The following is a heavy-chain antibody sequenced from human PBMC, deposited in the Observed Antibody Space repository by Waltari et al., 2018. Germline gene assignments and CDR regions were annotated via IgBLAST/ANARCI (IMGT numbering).Heavy chain of an antibody. CDR3: ARGGGVANDAFDI. J-gene: IGHJ3*02. CDR1: GFTFSSYS. D-gene: IGHD3-16*01. Sequence: EVQLVESGGGLVKPGGSLSLSCAASGFTFSSYSMTWVRQAPGKGLEWVSAISSSSSYIYYADSVKGRFTISRDNAKNSLYLQMNSLRAEDTAVYYCARGGGVANDAFDIWGQGTMVTVSS. CDR2: ISSSSSYI. V-gene: IGHV3-21*01.